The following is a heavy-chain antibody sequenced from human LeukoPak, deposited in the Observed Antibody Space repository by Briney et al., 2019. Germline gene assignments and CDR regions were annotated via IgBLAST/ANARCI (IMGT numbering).Heavy chain of an antibody. Sequence: ASVKVSCKASGYTFTGYYMHWVRQAPGQGLEWMGWINPNSGGTNYAQKFQGRVTMTRDTSISTAYMELSRLRSDDTAVYYCARDRVPAGVGYYYYYYMDVWGKGTTVTVSS. CDR2: INPNSGGT. CDR3: ARDRVPAGVGYYYYYYMDV. V-gene: IGHV1-2*02. J-gene: IGHJ6*03. D-gene: IGHD2-2*01. CDR1: GYTFTGYY.